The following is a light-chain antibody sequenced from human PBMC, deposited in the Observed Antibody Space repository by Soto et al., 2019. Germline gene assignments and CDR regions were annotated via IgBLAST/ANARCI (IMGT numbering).Light chain of an antibody. Sequence: DVQVTQSPSSLSASVGDRVTITCRASQNINNYLNWYQQKPGTAPKLLISVESNLQSAVPSRFSGRGSGTEFTLTISSLPPEDFATYYCHQSYTTPLTVGGGTNVDIK. CDR2: VES. CDR1: QNINNY. J-gene: IGKJ4*01. CDR3: HQSYTTPLT. V-gene: IGKV1-39*01.